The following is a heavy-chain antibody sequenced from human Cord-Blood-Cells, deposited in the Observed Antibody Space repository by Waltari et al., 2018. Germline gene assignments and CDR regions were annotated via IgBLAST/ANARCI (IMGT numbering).Heavy chain of an antibody. V-gene: IGHV4-30-4*08. D-gene: IGHD2-2*01. CDR2: IYYSGST. CDR1: GRSISSGYYF. J-gene: IGHJ4*02. CDR3: ARAGEQLLYYFDY. Sequence: QVQLQESGPGLVKPSQPLSLTCPVSGRSISSGYYFWSWIRQPPGKGLEWIGYIYYSGSTYYNPSLKSRVTISVDTSKNQFSLKLSSVTAADTAVYYCARAGEQLLYYFDYWGQGTLVTVSS.